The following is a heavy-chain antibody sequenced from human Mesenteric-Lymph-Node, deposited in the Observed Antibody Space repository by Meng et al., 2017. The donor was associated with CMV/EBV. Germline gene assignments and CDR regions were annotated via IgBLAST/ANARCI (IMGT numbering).Heavy chain of an antibody. Sequence: GESLKISCAASGFAFSTYAMSWVRQAPGKGLEWVSIIYSGGVVRYYADSVKGRFSISRDDSRNTLYLQMNGLRAKDTAVYYCAKDLYQLPPGEYYYYGMDVWGQGTTVTVSS. D-gene: IGHD2-2*01. CDR2: IYSGGVVR. V-gene: IGHV3-23*03. CDR1: GFAFSTYA. CDR3: AKDLYQLPPGEYYYYGMDV. J-gene: IGHJ6*01.